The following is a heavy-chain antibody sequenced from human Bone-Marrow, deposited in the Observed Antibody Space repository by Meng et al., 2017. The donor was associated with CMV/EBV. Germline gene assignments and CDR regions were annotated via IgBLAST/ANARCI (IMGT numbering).Heavy chain of an antibody. CDR3: AKVTRAVPAAIGAFDI. D-gene: IGHD2-2*01. CDR1: GFTFSSYA. J-gene: IGHJ3*02. V-gene: IGHV3-23*01. Sequence: GESLKISCAASGFTFSSYAMSWVRQAPGKGLEWVSAISGSGGSTYYADSVKSRFTISRDNSKNTLYLQMNSLRAEDTAVYYCAKVTRAVPAAIGAFDIWGQGTMVTVSS. CDR2: ISGSGGST.